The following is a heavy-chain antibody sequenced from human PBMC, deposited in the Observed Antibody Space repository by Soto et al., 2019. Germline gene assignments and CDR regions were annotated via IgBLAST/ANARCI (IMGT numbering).Heavy chain of an antibody. CDR2: ISSSSSTI. J-gene: IGHJ5*02. CDR3: ASSESAMVRGVKYNWFDP. D-gene: IGHD3-10*01. CDR1: GFTFSSYS. V-gene: IGHV3-48*02. Sequence: GGSLRLSCAASGFTFSSYSMNWVRQAPGKGLEWVSYISSSSSTIYYADSVKGRFTISRDNAKNSLYLQMNSLRDEDTAVYYCASSESAMVRGVKYNWFDPWGQGTLVTVSS.